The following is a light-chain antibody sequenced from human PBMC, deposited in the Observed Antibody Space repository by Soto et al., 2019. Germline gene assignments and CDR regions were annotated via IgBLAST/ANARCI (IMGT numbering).Light chain of an antibody. Sequence: EIVMTQSPATLSVSPGERATLSCRASQSVSSNLAWHQQKPGQAPRLLIYGASTRATGIPARFSGSGSGTEFTLTISSLQSEDFAVYYCQQSNNWPPWTFGQGTKVEIK. CDR1: QSVSSN. CDR2: GAS. V-gene: IGKV3-15*01. CDR3: QQSNNWPPWT. J-gene: IGKJ1*01.